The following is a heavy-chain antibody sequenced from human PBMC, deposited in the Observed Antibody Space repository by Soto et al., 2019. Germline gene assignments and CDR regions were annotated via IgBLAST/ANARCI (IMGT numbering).Heavy chain of an antibody. CDR2: IIPIFGTA. CDR3: AVGSVDIVPTGMKPFDP. D-gene: IGHD5-12*01. J-gene: IGHJ5*02. CDR1: GGTFSNYA. V-gene: IGHV1-69*12. Sequence: QVQLVQSGAEVKKPGSSVKVSCKASGGTFSNYAISWVRQAPGQGLEWMGGIIPIFGTANYAQKFQGRVTIPADESRSTAYMELSSLRSEDTAIYYCAVGSVDIVPTGMKPFDPWGQGTLVTVSS.